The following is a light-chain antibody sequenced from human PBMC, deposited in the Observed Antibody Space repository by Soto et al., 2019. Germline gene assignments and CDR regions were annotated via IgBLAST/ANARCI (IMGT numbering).Light chain of an antibody. J-gene: IGKJ5*01. V-gene: IGKV3-20*01. Sequence: EIVLTQSPGTLSLSPGERATLSCRASQSITISIAWYQQKPGQAPRLLIYGASSRATGIPDRFSGSGSGTDFTLTISRLEPEDFAVYYCQQYGSSPTFGQGTRLEIK. CDR2: GAS. CDR1: QSITIS. CDR3: QQYGSSPT.